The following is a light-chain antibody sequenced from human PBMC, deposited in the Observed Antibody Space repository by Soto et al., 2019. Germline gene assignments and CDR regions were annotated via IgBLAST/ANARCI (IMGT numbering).Light chain of an antibody. CDR1: QSITSY. CDR3: QQYGSSPLIS. J-gene: IGKJ5*01. V-gene: IGKV3D-20*01. CDR2: DAS. Sequence: TQSPSSLSASVGDRVTITCRASQSITSYLAWYQQRPGQAPRLLIYDASSRATGIPDRFSGSGSGRDFTLTISGLEPEDFAVYYCQQYGSSPLISFGQGTRLEIK.